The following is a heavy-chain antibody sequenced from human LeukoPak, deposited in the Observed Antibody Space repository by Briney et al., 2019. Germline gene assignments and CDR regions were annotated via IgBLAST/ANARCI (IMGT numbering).Heavy chain of an antibody. CDR2: TYSGGST. CDR1: GFTFSSYA. V-gene: IGHV3-53*01. CDR3: ARDRGAAAGD. Sequence: GGSLRLSCAASGFTFSSYAMSWVRQAPGKGLEWVSVTYSGGSTHYADSVKGRFTISRDNSKNTLYLQMNSLRAEDTAVYYCARDRGAAAGDWGQGTLVTVSS. J-gene: IGHJ4*02. D-gene: IGHD6-13*01.